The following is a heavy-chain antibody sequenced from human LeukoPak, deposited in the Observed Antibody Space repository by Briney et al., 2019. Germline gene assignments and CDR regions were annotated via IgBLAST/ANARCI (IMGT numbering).Heavy chain of an antibody. CDR2: ISWNSGSI. CDR3: AKDIGDYDAFDI. CDR1: GFTFSTYA. D-gene: IGHD4-17*01. J-gene: IGHJ3*02. Sequence: PGGSLRLSCVASGFTFSTYAMHWVRQAPGKGLEWVSGISWNSGSIGYADSVKGRFTISRDNAKNSLYLQMNSLRAEDTALYYCAKDIGDYDAFDIWGQGTMVTVSS. V-gene: IGHV3-9*01.